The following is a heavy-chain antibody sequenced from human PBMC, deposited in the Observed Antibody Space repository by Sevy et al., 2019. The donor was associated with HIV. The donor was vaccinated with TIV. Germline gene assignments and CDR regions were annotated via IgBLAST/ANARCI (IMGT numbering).Heavy chain of an antibody. V-gene: IGHV1-18*01. CDR1: GYIFTSYG. Sequence: ASEKVSCKASGYIFTSYGISWVRQAPGQGLEWMGWISDYNGNTNYAQRLQGRVTMTTDTSTSTAYKELRSLRSDDTAVYYCARTVVGATEYFDYWGQGTLVTVSS. J-gene: IGHJ4*02. CDR3: ARTVVGATEYFDY. CDR2: ISDYNGNT. D-gene: IGHD1-26*01.